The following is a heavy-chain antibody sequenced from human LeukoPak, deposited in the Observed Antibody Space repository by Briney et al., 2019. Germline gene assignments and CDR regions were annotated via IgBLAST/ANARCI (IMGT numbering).Heavy chain of an antibody. V-gene: IGHV3-48*03. J-gene: IGHJ4*02. Sequence: GGSLRLSCAASGFTFSSYEMNWVRQAPGKGLEWVSYISTSGSTISYADSVKGRFTISRDNAKNSLYLQMNSLRAEDTAVYYCTREGYSGSYYHYWGQGTLVTVSS. CDR1: GFTFSSYE. CDR2: ISTSGSTI. CDR3: TREGYSGSYYHY. D-gene: IGHD1-26*01.